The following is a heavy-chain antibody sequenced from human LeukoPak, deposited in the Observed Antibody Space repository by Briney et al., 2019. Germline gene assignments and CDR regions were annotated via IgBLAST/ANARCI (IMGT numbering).Heavy chain of an antibody. D-gene: IGHD6-13*01. CDR2: IYPGDSET. J-gene: IGHJ6*03. Sequence: GESLKISCKGSGYSFTTYWIGWVRQMPGKGPEWMGIIYPGDSETRYSPSFQGQVTISADKSISTAYLQWSSLKASDTAMYYCASNQQPYYYYMDVWGKGTPVTVSS. CDR1: GYSFTTYW. CDR3: ASNQQPYYYYMDV. V-gene: IGHV5-51*01.